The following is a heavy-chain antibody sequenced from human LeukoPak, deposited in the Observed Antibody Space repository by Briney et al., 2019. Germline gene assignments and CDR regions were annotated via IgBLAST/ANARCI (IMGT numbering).Heavy chain of an antibody. CDR1: GGSISSYY. Sequence: TSETLSLTCTVSGGSISSYYWSWIRQPPGKGLEWIGYIYYSGSTNYNPSLKSRVTISVDTSKNQFSLKLSSVTAADTAVYYCARNDVFYYYGSGSYYNGFGFDYWGQGTLVTVPS. J-gene: IGHJ4*02. D-gene: IGHD3-10*01. V-gene: IGHV4-59*01. CDR3: ARNDVFYYYGSGSYYNGFGFDY. CDR2: IYYSGST.